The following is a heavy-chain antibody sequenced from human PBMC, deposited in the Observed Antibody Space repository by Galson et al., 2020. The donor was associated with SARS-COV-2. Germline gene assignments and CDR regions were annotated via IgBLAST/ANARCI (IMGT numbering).Heavy chain of an antibody. CDR1: GFTFSSYW. Sequence: GGSLRLSCAASGFTFSSYWMSWVRQAPGKGLEWVANIKQDGSEKYYVDSVKGRFTISRDNAKNSLYLQMNSLRAEDTAVYYCARDKKVGATGFYYYGMDVWGQGTTVTVSS. CDR3: ARDKKVGATGFYYYGMDV. D-gene: IGHD1-26*01. CDR2: IKQDGSEK. V-gene: IGHV3-7*01. J-gene: IGHJ6*02.